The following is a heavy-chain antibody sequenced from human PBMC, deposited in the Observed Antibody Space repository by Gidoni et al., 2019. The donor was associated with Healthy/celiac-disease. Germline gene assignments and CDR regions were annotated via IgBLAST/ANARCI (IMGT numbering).Heavy chain of an antibody. J-gene: IGHJ4*02. Sequence: HLSEQGRDSVQPAVPLTGSSTPPGFTFSSYAMSWVRQAPGKGLEWVSAISGSGGSTYYADSVKGRFTISRDNSKNTLYLQMNSLRAEDTAVYYCAKAAYDSSGWGQGTLVTVSS. D-gene: IGHD3-22*01. V-gene: IGHV3-23*01. CDR3: AKAAYDSSG. CDR2: ISGSGGST. CDR1: GFTFSSYA.